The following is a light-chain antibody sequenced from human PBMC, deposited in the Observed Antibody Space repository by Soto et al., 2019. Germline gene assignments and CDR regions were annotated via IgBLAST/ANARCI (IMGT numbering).Light chain of an antibody. CDR3: QHYNSYSEA. CDR2: KAS. Sequence: DIQLTQSPSSLPASVGDRVTITCQASQDISNYLNWYQQKPGKAPKLLIYKASTLKSGVPSRFSGSGSGTEFTLTISSLQPDDFATYYCQHYNSYSEAFGQGTKV. V-gene: IGKV1-5*03. CDR1: QDISNY. J-gene: IGKJ1*01.